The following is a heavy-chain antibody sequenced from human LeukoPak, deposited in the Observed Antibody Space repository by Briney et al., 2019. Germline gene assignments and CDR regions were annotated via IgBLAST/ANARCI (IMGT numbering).Heavy chain of an antibody. CDR2: ISGSGGST. CDR3: AKESRMYYYYMDV. D-gene: IGHD1-14*01. J-gene: IGHJ6*03. CDR1: GFTFSSYT. Sequence: GGSLRLSCAASGFTFSSYTLNWVRQAPGKGLEWVSAISGSGGSTYYADSVKGRFTISRDNSKNTLYLQMNSLRAEDTAVYYCAKESRMYYYYMDVWGKGTTVTISS. V-gene: IGHV3-23*01.